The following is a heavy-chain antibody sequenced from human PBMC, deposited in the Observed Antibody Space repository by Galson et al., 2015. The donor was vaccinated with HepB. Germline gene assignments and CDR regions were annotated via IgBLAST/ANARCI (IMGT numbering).Heavy chain of an antibody. D-gene: IGHD1-26*01. J-gene: IGHJ4*02. CDR1: GGSISRYS. V-gene: IGHV4-59*01. CDR2: ISYSGTT. Sequence: LSLTCTVSGGSISRYSWSRIRQPPEKGLECIGCISYSGTTNYNPSLRGRVTISVDTAKRQFSLSLTSVTPADTAAYYCARVAPEDSWEFPSRRVDSWGQGTLVTVSS. CDR3: ARVAPEDSWEFPSRRVDS.